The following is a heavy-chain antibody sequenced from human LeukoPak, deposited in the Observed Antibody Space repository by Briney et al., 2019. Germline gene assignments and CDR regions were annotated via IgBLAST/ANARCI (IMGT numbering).Heavy chain of an antibody. CDR1: GGSISSSSHY. CDR2: IYYSGST. CDR3: ARLRGAMTTVTKGSDY. J-gene: IGHJ4*02. V-gene: IGHV4-39*01. D-gene: IGHD4-17*01. Sequence: SETLSLTCTVSGGSISSSSHYWGWIRQPPGKGLEWIGNIYYSGSTYYNPSLKSRVTVSVDTSKNQFSLRLSSVTAADTAVYYCARLRGAMTTVTKGSDYWGQGTLVTVSS.